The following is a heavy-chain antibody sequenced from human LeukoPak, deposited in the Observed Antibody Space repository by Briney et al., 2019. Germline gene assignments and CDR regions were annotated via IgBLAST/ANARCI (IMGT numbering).Heavy chain of an antibody. CDR1: GYTFTSYD. Sequence: ASVKVSCKASGYTFTSYDINWVRQATGQGLEWMGWMNPNSGNTGYAQKFQGRVTITRNTSISTAYMELRSLRSEDTAVYYCARGRRTVTMVRGVIISNANYYYMDVWGKGTTVTVSS. J-gene: IGHJ6*03. CDR2: MNPNSGNT. CDR3: ARGRRTVTMVRGVIISNANYYYMDV. D-gene: IGHD3-10*01. V-gene: IGHV1-8*03.